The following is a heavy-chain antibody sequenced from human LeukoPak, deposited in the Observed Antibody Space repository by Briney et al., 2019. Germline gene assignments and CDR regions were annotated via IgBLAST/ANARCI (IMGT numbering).Heavy chain of an antibody. CDR3: ARVTSHAFDI. J-gene: IGHJ3*02. CDR2: ISSSSSYT. Sequence: GGSLRLSCAASGFTFSSYSMNWVRQAPGKGLEWVSSISSSSSYTYYADSVKGRFTISRDNAKNSLYLQVNSLRAEDTAVYCCARVTSHAFDIWGQGTMVTVSS. V-gene: IGHV3-21*01. CDR1: GFTFSSYS.